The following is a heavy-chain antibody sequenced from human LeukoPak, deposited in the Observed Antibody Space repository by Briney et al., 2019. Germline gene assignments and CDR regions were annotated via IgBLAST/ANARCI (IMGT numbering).Heavy chain of an antibody. J-gene: IGHJ6*03. V-gene: IGHV1-46*01. Sequence: ASVKVSCKASGYTFTNYYIHWVRQAPGQGLEWMGLINPGGDNTDYAQNFQGRVTMTRDMSTSTVYMELSSLRSEDTAVYYCARARFEMATIRLTTMDVWGKGTTVTVSS. CDR3: ARARFEMATIRLTTMDV. D-gene: IGHD5-24*01. CDR2: INPGGDNT. CDR1: GYTFTNYY.